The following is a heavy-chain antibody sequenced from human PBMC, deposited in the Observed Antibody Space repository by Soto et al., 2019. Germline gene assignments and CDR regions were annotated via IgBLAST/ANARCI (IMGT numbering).Heavy chain of an antibody. CDR3: AKEERAAADQYYYYYMDV. V-gene: IGHV3-30*18. CDR2: ISYDGSNK. D-gene: IGHD6-13*01. CDR1: GFTFSSGG. Sequence: QVQLVESGGGVVQPGRSLRLSCAASGFTFSSGGMHWVRQAPGKGLEWVAVISYDGSNKYYADSVKGRFTISRDNSKNTLYLKMNSLRAEDTAVYYCAKEERAAADQYYYYYMDVWGKGTTVTVSS. J-gene: IGHJ6*03.